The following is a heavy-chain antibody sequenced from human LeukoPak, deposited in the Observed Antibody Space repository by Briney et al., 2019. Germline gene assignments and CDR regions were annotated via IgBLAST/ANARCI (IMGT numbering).Heavy chain of an antibody. CDR2: IKQDGSGK. V-gene: IGHV3-7*01. Sequence: GGSLRLSCAASGFTFSSYAMSWVRQAPGKGLEWVANIKQDGSGKSYVDSVRGRFTISRDNAKNSLYLQVNSLRAEDAAVYYCARAGENDYYFYYMDVWGKGTTVTVSS. D-gene: IGHD3-16*01. J-gene: IGHJ6*03. CDR3: ARAGENDYYFYYMDV. CDR1: GFTFSSYA.